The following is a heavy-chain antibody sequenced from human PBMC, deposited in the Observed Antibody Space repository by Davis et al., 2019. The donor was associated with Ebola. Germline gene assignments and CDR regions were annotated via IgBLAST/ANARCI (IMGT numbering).Heavy chain of an antibody. D-gene: IGHD6-6*01. Sequence: AASVKVSCKAPGFTFTSSAMQWVRQPRGQRLEWIGWFVVGSGNTNYAQKFQERVTITRDMYTSTAYMELSSLRSEDTAVYYCAAAIAARLPDYWGQGTLVTVSS. V-gene: IGHV1-58*02. CDR3: AAAIAARLPDY. CDR1: GFTFTSSA. CDR2: FVVGSGNT. J-gene: IGHJ4*02.